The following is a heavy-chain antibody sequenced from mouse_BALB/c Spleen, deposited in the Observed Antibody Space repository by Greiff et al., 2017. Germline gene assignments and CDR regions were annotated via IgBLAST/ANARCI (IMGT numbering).Heavy chain of an antibody. CDR1: GFTFSDYY. D-gene: IGHD2-3*01. V-gene: IGHV5-4*02. CDR2: ISDGGSYT. CDR3: ARAGLYDGYYFDY. J-gene: IGHJ2*01. Sequence: DVMLVESGGGLVKPGGSLKLSCAASGFTFSDYYMYWVRQTPEKRLEWVATISDGGSYTYYPDSVKGRFTISRDNAKNNLYLQMSSLKSEDTAMYYCARAGLYDGYYFDYWGQGTTLTVSS.